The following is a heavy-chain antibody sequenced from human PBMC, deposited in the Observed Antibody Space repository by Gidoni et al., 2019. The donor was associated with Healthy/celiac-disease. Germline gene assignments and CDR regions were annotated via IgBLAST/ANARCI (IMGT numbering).Heavy chain of an antibody. D-gene: IGHD3-3*01. V-gene: IGHV1-69*01. CDR2: IIPIFGTA. Sequence: TFSPHALIWVRQAPGPGLEWLGGIIPIFGTANYAQKFQGRVTITADESTSTAYMELSSLRSEDTAVYYCARVYDFWSCYSPHVGAFDIWGQGTMVTVSS. CDR1: TFSPHA. CDR3: ARVYDFWSCYSPHVGAFDI. J-gene: IGHJ3*02.